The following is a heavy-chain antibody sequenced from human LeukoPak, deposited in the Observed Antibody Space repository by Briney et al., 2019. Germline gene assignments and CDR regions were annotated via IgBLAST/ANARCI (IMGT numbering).Heavy chain of an antibody. CDR3: ALYSSSLSFDY. D-gene: IGHD6-13*01. V-gene: IGHV4-61*01. Sequence: PSETLSLTCTVSGGSVSSSSYYWSWIRQPPGKGLEWIGYIYYSGSTNYNPSLKSRVTISIDTSKNQFSLKLSSVTAADTAVYYCALYSSSLSFDYWGQGTLVTVSS. CDR2: IYYSGST. CDR1: GGSVSSSSYY. J-gene: IGHJ4*02.